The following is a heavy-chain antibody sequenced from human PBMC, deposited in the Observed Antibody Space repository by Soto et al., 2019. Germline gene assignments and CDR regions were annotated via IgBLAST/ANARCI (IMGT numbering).Heavy chain of an antibody. CDR1: GYTFTSYG. Sequence: QVQLVQSGAEVKKPGASVKVSCKASGYTFTSYGISWVRQAPGQGLEWMGWISAYNGNTNYAQKLQGRVTMTTDTPTSTAYMELRSLSSDDTAVYYCARGIQLWPSDYYYGMDVCGQGTTVTVSS. CDR3: ARGIQLWPSDYYYGMDV. V-gene: IGHV1-18*04. CDR2: ISAYNGNT. D-gene: IGHD5-18*01. J-gene: IGHJ6*02.